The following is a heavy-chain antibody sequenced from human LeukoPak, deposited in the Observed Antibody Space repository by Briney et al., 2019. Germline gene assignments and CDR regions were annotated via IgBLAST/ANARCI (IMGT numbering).Heavy chain of an antibody. V-gene: IGHV4-59*08. CDR1: GGSVSTYY. J-gene: IGHJ5*02. CDR3: ARHPSASSWYDN. Sequence: SETLSLTCTVSGGSVSTYYWTWIRQPPGKGLEWIGYIFYTGGTNYNPSLRSRVLISVDTSNDQFSLKLSSVTAAVTAVYYCARHPSASSWYDNWGQGILVTVSS. D-gene: IGHD6-13*01. CDR2: IFYTGGT.